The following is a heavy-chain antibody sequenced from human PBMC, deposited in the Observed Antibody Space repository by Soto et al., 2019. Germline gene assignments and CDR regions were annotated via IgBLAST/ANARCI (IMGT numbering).Heavy chain of an antibody. CDR2: INPNSGCT. CDR1: GYTFTGYY. CDR3: ARGGGAGYLDY. Sequence: GASVKVSFKACGYTFTGYYMHWLRQAPGQGLEWMGWINPNSGCTNYAQKFQGRVTMTRDTSISTAYMELSRLRSDDTAVYYCARGGGAGYLDYWGQGTLVTVSS. D-gene: IGHD3-16*01. J-gene: IGHJ4*02. V-gene: IGHV1-2*02.